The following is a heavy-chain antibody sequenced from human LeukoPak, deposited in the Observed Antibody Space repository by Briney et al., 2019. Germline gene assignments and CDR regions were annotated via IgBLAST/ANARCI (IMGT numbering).Heavy chain of an antibody. CDR1: GGTFSSYA. D-gene: IGHD1-26*01. CDR3: ARDSRRSGSYALTPTIY. V-gene: IGHV1-69*04. J-gene: IGHJ3*01. Sequence: SVKVSCKASGGTFSSYAISWVRQAPGQGLEWMGRIIPILGIANYAQKFQGRVTITADKSTSTAYMELSSLRSEDTAVYYCARDSRRSGSYALTPTIYWGQGTMVTVSS. CDR2: IIPILGIA.